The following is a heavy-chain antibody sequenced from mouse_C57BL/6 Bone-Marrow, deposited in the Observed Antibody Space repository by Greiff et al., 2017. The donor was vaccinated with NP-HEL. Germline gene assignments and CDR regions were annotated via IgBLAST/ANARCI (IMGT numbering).Heavy chain of an antibody. J-gene: IGHJ2*01. CDR2: ILPGSGST. D-gene: IGHD2-1*01. CDR3: ASRPIYYGNSRYYFDY. Sequence: VQLQQSGAELMKPGASVKLSCKATGYTFTGYWIEWVKQRPGHGLEWIGEILPGSGSTNYNEQFKGKATFTADTSSNTAYMQLSSLTTEDSAIYYCASRPIYYGNSRYYFDYWGQGTTLTVSS. V-gene: IGHV1-9*01. CDR1: GYTFTGYW.